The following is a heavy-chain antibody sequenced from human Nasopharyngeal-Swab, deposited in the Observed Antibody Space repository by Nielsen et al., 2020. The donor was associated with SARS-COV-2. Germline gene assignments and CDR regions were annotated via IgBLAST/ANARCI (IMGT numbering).Heavy chain of an antibody. CDR2: IAHDASNE. J-gene: IGHJ4*02. V-gene: IGHV3-30*03. Sequence: WIRQPPGKGLEWVAFIAHDASNEYYGDSVKGRFSISRDSSKNTLYLQMDSLRGEDTAVYYCATDTPAHYGAFYWGRGTLVTVSS. D-gene: IGHD4-17*01. CDR3: ATDTPAHYGAFY.